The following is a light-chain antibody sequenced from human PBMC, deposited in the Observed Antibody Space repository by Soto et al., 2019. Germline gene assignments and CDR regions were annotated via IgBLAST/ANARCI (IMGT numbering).Light chain of an antibody. Sequence: DIQMTQSPPSLSASVGDRVTITCRASQDIRNFVAWYQQKPGKAPQLLIYAASTLQSGVPSRFSGSGSGTDFTLTINSLQPEDFATYSCQKYSSVPVFGPGTKVEIK. J-gene: IGKJ3*01. CDR1: QDIRNF. V-gene: IGKV1-27*01. CDR2: AAS. CDR3: QKYSSVPV.